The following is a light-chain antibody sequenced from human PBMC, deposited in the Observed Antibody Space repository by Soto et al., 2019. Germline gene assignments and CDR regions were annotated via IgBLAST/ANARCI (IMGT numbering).Light chain of an antibody. V-gene: IGKV2-30*01. CDR1: QSLGYSDGNTY. CDR2: KVS. Sequence: VVMTHSPLSLPVTLGQPASIACRSSQSLGYSDGNTYLTWFQQRQGQSPRRLIYKVSNRASGVPDRFSGSGSGADFTLNISRVGAEDVGVYYCMHTTLWPRTFGEGAKV. CDR3: MHTTLWPRT. J-gene: IGKJ4*02.